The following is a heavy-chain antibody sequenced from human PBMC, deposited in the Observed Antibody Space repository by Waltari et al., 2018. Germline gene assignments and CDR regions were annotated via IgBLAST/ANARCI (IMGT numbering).Heavy chain of an antibody. D-gene: IGHD2-2*01. CDR3: ARGTRSFDP. V-gene: IGHV1-8*01. CDR1: GYTFKHYD. Sequence: QMQLVQSEAEVKKPGASVKVSCKASGYTFKHYDLNWVRQAAGQGLEWMGWMNPNSGNTGYAQQFQGRVTMTRNTSITTAYMELTSLRSEDTAVYYCARGTRSFDPWGQGTLVTVSS. CDR2: MNPNSGNT. J-gene: IGHJ5*02.